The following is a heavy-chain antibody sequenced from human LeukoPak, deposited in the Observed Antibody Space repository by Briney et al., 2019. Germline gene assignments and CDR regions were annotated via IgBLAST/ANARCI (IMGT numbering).Heavy chain of an antibody. V-gene: IGHV4-39*01. J-gene: IGHJ3*02. Sequence: PGGSLRLSCAASGFTFSSCAMSWVRQPPGKGLEWIGSIYYSGSTYYNPSLKSRVTISVDTSKNQFSLKLSSVTAADTAVYYCARPMTTERAFDIWGQGTMVTVSS. D-gene: IGHD4-11*01. CDR2: IYYSGST. CDR3: ARPMTTERAFDI. CDR1: GFTFSSCA.